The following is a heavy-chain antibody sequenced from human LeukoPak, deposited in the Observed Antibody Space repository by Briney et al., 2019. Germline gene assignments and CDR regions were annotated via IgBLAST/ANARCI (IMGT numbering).Heavy chain of an antibody. Sequence: ASVKVSCKASGYTFTSYDINWVRQATGQGLEWMGWMNPNSGNTGYAQKFQGRVTITRNTSISTAYMELSSLRSEDTAVYYCARGGSAWGRWYFDLWGRGTLVTVSS. CDR1: GYTFTSYD. CDR2: MNPNSGNT. CDR3: ARGGSAWGRWYFDL. V-gene: IGHV1-8*03. J-gene: IGHJ2*01. D-gene: IGHD3-10*01.